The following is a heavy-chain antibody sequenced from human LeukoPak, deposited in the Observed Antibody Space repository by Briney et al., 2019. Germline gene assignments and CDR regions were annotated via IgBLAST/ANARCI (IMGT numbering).Heavy chain of an antibody. CDR1: GYTFTAYY. Sequence: GASVKVSCKASGYTFTAYYMHWVRQAPGQGLEWMGWINPNSGGTNYAQKFQGRVTMTRDTSISTAYMELSRLRSDDTAVYYCARDWEGINWFDPWGQGTLVTVSS. CDR3: ARDWEGINWFDP. V-gene: IGHV1-2*02. CDR2: INPNSGGT. D-gene: IGHD1-26*01. J-gene: IGHJ5*02.